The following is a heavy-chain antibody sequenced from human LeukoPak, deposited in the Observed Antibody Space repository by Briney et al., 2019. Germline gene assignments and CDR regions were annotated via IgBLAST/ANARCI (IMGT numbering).Heavy chain of an antibody. J-gene: IGHJ4*02. D-gene: IGHD5-18*01. CDR1: GFTFSSYG. Sequence: GESLRLSCAASGFTFSSYGMHWVRQAPGKGLEWVAVIWYDGSNKYYADSVKGRFTISRDNSKNTLYLQMNSLRAEDTALYYCAKAFWGVYTAIDYWGQGTLVTVSS. CDR3: AKAFWGVYTAIDY. CDR2: IWYDGSNK. V-gene: IGHV3-33*06.